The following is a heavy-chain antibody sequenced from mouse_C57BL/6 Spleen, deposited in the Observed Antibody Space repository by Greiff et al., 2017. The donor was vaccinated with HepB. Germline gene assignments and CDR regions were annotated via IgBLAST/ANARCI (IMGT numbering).Heavy chain of an antibody. Sequence: QVQLKESGAELARPGASVKLSCKASGYTFTSYGISWVKQSTGQGLEWIGEIYPRSGNTYYNEKFKGKATLTADKSSSTAYMELRSLTSEDSAVYFCARTTVVAREAMDYWGQGTSVTVSS. CDR1: GYTFTSYG. J-gene: IGHJ4*01. V-gene: IGHV1-81*01. D-gene: IGHD1-1*01. CDR2: IYPRSGNT. CDR3: ARTTVVAREAMDY.